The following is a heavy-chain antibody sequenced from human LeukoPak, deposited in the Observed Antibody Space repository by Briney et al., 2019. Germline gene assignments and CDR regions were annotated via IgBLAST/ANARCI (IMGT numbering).Heavy chain of an antibody. CDR2: TYNSGST. D-gene: IGHD5-24*01. CDR3: ARGGGYNYCYFDY. CDR1: GGSISSYY. J-gene: IGHJ4*02. V-gene: IGHV4-59*01. Sequence: SETLSLTCTVSGGSISSYYWSWIRQPPGKGLEWIGYTYNSGSTNYNPSLKSRVTISVDTSKNQFSLKLSSVTASETAVYYCARGGGYNYCYFDYWGQGTLVTVSS.